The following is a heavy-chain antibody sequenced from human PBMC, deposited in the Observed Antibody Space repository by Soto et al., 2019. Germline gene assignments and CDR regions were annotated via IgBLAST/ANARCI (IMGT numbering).Heavy chain of an antibody. D-gene: IGHD6-19*01. CDR2: ISQDGSKT. Sequence: QVQLVESGGGVVQPGGSLRLSCAASGFTFRTHGMHWVRQAPGKGLEWVALISQDGSKTYYADSVKGRFTISTDNSNSTVFLPMNSLRTAERAVYYCANLLEQWVPDHWGQGNLVDVSS. CDR3: ANLLEQWVPDH. V-gene: IGHV3-30*18. CDR1: GFTFRTHG. J-gene: IGHJ4*02.